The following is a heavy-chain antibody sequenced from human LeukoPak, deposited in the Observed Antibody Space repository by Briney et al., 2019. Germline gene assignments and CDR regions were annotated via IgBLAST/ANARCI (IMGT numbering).Heavy chain of an antibody. CDR1: GLTFSSYA. CDR2: ISYDGSNK. CDR3: ARAKYCSSTSCQYYYGMDV. D-gene: IGHD2-2*01. V-gene: IGHV3-30*04. J-gene: IGHJ6*02. Sequence: GGSLRLSCAASGLTFSSYAMHWVRQAPGKGLEWVAVISYDGSNKYYADSVKGRFTISRDNSKNTLYLQMNSLRAEDTAVYYCARAKYCSSTSCQYYYGMDVWGQGTTVTVSS.